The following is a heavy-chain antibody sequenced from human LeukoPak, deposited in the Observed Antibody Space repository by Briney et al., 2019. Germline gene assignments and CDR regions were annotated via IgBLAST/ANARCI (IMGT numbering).Heavy chain of an antibody. CDR3: ASGVAAADVYYYYGMDV. CDR2: ISYDGSNK. D-gene: IGHD6-13*01. CDR1: GFTFSSYA. Sequence: GGSLRLSCAASGFTFSSYAMHWVRQAPGKGLEWVAVISYDGSNKYYADSVKGRFTISRDNSKNTLYLQMNSLRAEDTAVYYCASGVAAADVYYYYGMDVWGQGTTVTVSS. V-gene: IGHV3-30-3*01. J-gene: IGHJ6*02.